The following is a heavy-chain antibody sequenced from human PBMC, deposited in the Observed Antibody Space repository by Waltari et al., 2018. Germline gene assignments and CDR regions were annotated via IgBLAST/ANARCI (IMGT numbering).Heavy chain of an antibody. CDR1: GGSFSGYY. V-gene: IGHV4-34*01. CDR2: INHSGST. CDR3: ARAPYCSSTSCYTPGYYYYGMDV. Sequence: QVQLQQWGAGLLKPSETLSLTCAVYGGSFSGYYWRWLRQHPGKGLEWIGEINHSGSTNYNPSRKSRVTISVDTSKNQFSLKLSSVTAADTAVYYCARAPYCSSTSCYTPGYYYYGMDVWGQWTTVTVAS. D-gene: IGHD2-2*02. J-gene: IGHJ6*02.